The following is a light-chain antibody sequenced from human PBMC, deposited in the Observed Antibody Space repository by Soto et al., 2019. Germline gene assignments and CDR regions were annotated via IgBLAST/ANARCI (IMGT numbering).Light chain of an antibody. CDR1: SSDVGGYNY. CDR3: SSYAASNNFYFV. J-gene: IGLJ3*02. V-gene: IGLV2-8*01. Sequence: QSALTQPPSASGSPGQSVTISCTGTSSDVGGYNYVSWYQQYPGRAPTLMIYEDTKRPSGVPDRCSGSKSGNTASLTVSGLQAEDEADYYGSSYAASNNFYFVFGGGTKLTVL. CDR2: EDT.